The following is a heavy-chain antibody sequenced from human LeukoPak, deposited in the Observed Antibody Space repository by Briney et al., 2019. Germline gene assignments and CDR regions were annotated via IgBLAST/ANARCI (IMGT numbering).Heavy chain of an antibody. CDR3: ARQGGSSSPYYYYYSDV. D-gene: IGHD6-13*01. CDR2: IYHSGNT. Sequence: PSETLSLTCAVSGYSISSGYCWGWIRQPPGKGLEWIGCIYHSGNTYCNPSLKSRVTISVDTSKNQFSLNLSSVTAADTAIYYCARQGGSSSPYYYYYSDVWGKGTTVTVSS. V-gene: IGHV4-38-2*01. J-gene: IGHJ6*03. CDR1: GYSISSGYC.